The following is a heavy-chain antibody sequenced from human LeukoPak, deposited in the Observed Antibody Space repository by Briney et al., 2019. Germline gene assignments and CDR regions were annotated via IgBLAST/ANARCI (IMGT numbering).Heavy chain of an antibody. CDR2: INHSGST. J-gene: IGHJ4*02. D-gene: IGHD3-22*01. CDR3: ARGGKTYYYDSSGYYPLRLFDY. V-gene: IGHV4-34*01. CDR1: GGSFSVYY. Sequence: SETLSLTCAVYGGSFSVYYWSWIRQPPGKGLEWIGEINHSGSTNYNPSLKSRVTISVDTSKNQFSLKLSSVTAEDTAVYYCARGGKTYYYDSSGYYPLRLFDYWGQGTLVTVSS.